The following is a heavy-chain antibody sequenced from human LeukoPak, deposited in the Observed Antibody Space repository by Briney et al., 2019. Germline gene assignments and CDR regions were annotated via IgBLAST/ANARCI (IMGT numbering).Heavy chain of an antibody. CDR1: GGSFSGYY. Sequence: PSETLSLTCAVYGGSFSGYYWSWIRQPPGKRLEWIGYIYYSGSTNYNPSLKSRVTISVDTSKNQFSLKVSSVAAADTAVYYCARDSGPRFDYWGQGTLVTVSS. CDR3: ARDSGPRFDY. D-gene: IGHD6-19*01. V-gene: IGHV4-59*01. J-gene: IGHJ4*02. CDR2: IYYSGST.